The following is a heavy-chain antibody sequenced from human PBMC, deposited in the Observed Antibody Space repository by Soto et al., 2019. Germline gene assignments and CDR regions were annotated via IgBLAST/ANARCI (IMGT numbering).Heavy chain of an antibody. J-gene: IGHJ6*03. CDR1: GGSFSNYY. Sequence: PSETLSLTCAVYGGSFSNYYWSWIRQPPGEGLEWIGYIYYSGSTNYNPSLKSRVTISVDTSKNQFSLKLSSVTAADTAVYYCARQSVLLATVTTDYYMDVWGKGTTVTVSS. V-gene: IGHV4-59*01. CDR2: IYYSGST. D-gene: IGHD4-4*01. CDR3: ARQSVLLATVTTDYYMDV.